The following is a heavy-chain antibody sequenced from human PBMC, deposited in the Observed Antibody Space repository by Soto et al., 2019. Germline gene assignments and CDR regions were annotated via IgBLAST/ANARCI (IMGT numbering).Heavy chain of an antibody. CDR2: IYYDGST. V-gene: IGHV4-59*08. CDR1: GGSISSYS. CDR3: ARLIDRDWFDP. Sequence: QVQLQESGPALLRPSETLSLNCTVSGGSISSYSWSWIRQSPGKGLEWIGYIYYDGSTDYNPSLKSRVTISVDTSQNQLSLKLSSVTAADTAVYYCARLIDRDWFDPWGQGTLVTVSS. J-gene: IGHJ5*02. D-gene: IGHD3-22*01.